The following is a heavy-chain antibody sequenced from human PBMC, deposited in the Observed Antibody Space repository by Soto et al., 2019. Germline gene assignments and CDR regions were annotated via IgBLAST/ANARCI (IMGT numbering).Heavy chain of an antibody. Sequence: GASVKVSCKASGYTFTGYAMHWVRQAPGQRLEWMGWINAGNGNTKYSQKFQGRVTITRDTSTITAYLELSSLKQDDTAVYYCAREVAADGTFREDVFDIWGQGTLVTVSS. V-gene: IGHV1-3*01. D-gene: IGHD6-13*01. CDR1: GYTFTGYA. CDR2: INAGNGNT. CDR3: AREVAADGTFREDVFDI. J-gene: IGHJ3*02.